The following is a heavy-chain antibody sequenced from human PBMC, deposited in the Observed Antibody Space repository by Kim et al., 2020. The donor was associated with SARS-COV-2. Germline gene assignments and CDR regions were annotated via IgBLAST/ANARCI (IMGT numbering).Heavy chain of an antibody. D-gene: IGHD3-10*01. CDR3: ARHDPGWRSGSSNLDY. CDR1: GGSISSYY. CDR2: IFYSGST. Sequence: SETLSLTCTVSGGSISSYYWSWIRQPPGKGLEWIGYIFYSGSTYYNSSLKSRVTISVDTSKNQFSLKLSSVTAADTAVYYCARHDPGWRSGSSNLDYWGQGTLVTVSS. J-gene: IGHJ4*02. V-gene: IGHV4-59*13.